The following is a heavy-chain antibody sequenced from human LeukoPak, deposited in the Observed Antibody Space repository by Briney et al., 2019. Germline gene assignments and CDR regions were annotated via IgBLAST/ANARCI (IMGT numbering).Heavy chain of an antibody. J-gene: IGHJ4*02. V-gene: IGHV4-59*08. CDR2: IYYTGGT. CDR1: GGPISNNY. Sequence: KPSEALSLTCTVSGGPISNNYWTWIRQPPGKGREYSGYIYYTGGTNYNPSLKSRVTISVDTSKNQFSLKLSSVTAADTAVYVCAKYGGSGWVIDYWGQGTLVTVSS. CDR3: AKYGGSGWVIDY. D-gene: IGHD6-19*01.